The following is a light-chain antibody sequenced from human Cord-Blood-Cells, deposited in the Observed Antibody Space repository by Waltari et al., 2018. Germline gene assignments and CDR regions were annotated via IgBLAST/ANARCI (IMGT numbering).Light chain of an antibody. V-gene: IGLV6-57*03. CDR3: QSYDSSPWV. J-gene: IGLJ3*02. Sequence: NFMLTQPHSVSESPGKTVTISCTRSSGSIASNHVQWYQQRPGSAPTTVIYDDNQRPSGVPDRFSGSIDSSSNSASLTISGLKTEDEADYYCQSYDSSPWVFGGGTKLTVL. CDR1: SGSIASNH. CDR2: DDN.